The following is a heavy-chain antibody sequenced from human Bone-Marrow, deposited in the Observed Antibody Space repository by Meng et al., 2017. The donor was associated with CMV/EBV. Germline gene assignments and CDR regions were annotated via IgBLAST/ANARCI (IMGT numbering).Heavy chain of an antibody. CDR2: IYSGGST. Sequence: GESLKISCAASGFTVSSTYMSWVRPAPGKGLEWVSVIYSGGSTYYADSVKGRFTISRDDSKNTLYLQLNSLRAEDTAVYYCARDRDFWSGYYSGVDVWGQGTTVTVSS. D-gene: IGHD3-3*01. CDR1: GFTVSSTY. J-gene: IGHJ6*02. V-gene: IGHV3-53*05. CDR3: ARDRDFWSGYYSGVDV.